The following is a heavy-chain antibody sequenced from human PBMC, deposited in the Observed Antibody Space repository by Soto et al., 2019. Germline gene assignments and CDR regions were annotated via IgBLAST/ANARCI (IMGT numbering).Heavy chain of an antibody. V-gene: IGHV4-59*01. CDR3: ARVFLSSGWYESAFDI. CDR2: IYYSGST. Sequence: QVQLQESGPGLVKPSETLSLTCTVSGGSISSYYWSWIRQPPGKGLEWIGYIYYSGSTNYNPSLKRRGTISVDTSKNQFSLKLSSVTAAATAVYYCARVFLSSGWYESAFDIWGQGTMVTVSS. D-gene: IGHD6-19*01. CDR1: GGSISSYY. J-gene: IGHJ3*02.